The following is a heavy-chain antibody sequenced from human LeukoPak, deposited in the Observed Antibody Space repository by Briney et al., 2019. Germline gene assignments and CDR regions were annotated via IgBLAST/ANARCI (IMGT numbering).Heavy chain of an antibody. Sequence: GGSLSLSCAACGFTFDDYGMSWVRHAPGKGLEWVSGIIWNGGSTGYADSVKGRFTISRDNAKNSLYLQMNSLRAEDTALYYCARTDLPLTSGGNDYYYYMDVWGKGTTVTVSS. CDR3: ARTDLPLTSGGNDYYYYMDV. D-gene: IGHD6-25*01. CDR1: GFTFDDYG. CDR2: IIWNGGST. J-gene: IGHJ6*03. V-gene: IGHV3-20*04.